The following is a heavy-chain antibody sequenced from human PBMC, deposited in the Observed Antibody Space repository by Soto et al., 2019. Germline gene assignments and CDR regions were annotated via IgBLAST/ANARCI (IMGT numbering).Heavy chain of an antibody. Sequence: GASVKVSCKASGYTFTGYYMHWVRQAPGQGLEWMGWINPNSGGTNYAQKFQGWVTMTRDTSISTAYMELSRLRSDDTAVYYCAREGSVTTPHDAFDIWGQGTMVTVS. J-gene: IGHJ3*02. D-gene: IGHD4-17*01. CDR2: INPNSGGT. V-gene: IGHV1-2*04. CDR3: AREGSVTTPHDAFDI. CDR1: GYTFTGYY.